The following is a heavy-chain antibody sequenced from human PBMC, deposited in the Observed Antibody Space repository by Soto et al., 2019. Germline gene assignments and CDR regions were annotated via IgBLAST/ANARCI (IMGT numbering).Heavy chain of an antibody. J-gene: IGHJ6*02. D-gene: IGHD2-2*01. V-gene: IGHV1-69*02. CDR2: IIPILGIA. CDR1: GGTFSSYT. Sequence: ASVKVSCKASGGTFSSYTISWVRQAPGQGLEWMGRIIPILGIANYAQKFQGRVTITADKSTSTAYMELSSLRSEDTAVYYCARVCSSTSCYANPGYYYGMDVWGQGTTVTVSS. CDR3: ARVCSSTSCYANPGYYYGMDV.